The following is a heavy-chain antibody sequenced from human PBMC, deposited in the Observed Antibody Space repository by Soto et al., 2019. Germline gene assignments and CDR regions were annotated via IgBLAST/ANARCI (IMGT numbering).Heavy chain of an antibody. D-gene: IGHD6-19*01. CDR3: ARFRGAYSSGWYMYY. CDR2: IWYDGSNK. J-gene: IGHJ4*02. Sequence: QVQLVESGGGVVQPGRSLRLSCAASGFTFSSYGMHWVRQAPGKGLEWVAVIWYDGSNKYYADSVKGRFTISRDNSKSTRYLQMNSLGAEDTAVYYCARFRGAYSSGWYMYYWGQETLVTVSS. CDR1: GFTFSSYG. V-gene: IGHV3-33*01.